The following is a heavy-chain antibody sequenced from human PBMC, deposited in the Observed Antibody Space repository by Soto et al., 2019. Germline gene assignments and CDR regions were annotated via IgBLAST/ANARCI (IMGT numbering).Heavy chain of an antibody. CDR1: GFTFSSYG. V-gene: IGHV3-30*18. CDR3: AKDLKSIEVGANIDY. D-gene: IGHD1-26*01. Sequence: GGSLRLSCAASGFTFSSYGMHWVRQAPGKGLEWVAVISYDGSNKYYADSVKGRFTISRDNSKNTLYLQMNSLRAEDTAVYYCAKDLKSIEVGANIDYWGQGTLVTVSS. CDR2: ISYDGSNK. J-gene: IGHJ4*02.